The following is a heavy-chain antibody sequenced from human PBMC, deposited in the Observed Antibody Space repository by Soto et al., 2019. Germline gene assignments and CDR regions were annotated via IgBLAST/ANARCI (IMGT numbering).Heavy chain of an antibody. CDR1: GGSISNPDYY. Sequence: TLSLTCKVSGGSISNPDYYWSWIRQPPGKGLEWIGYINYSGNTYYNPSLKSRVFISVDTSKNQISLRLSSVTAADTAVYYCARVFTLTYNWFDYWGQGTLVTVSS. V-gene: IGHV4-30-4*01. J-gene: IGHJ5*01. D-gene: IGHD3-22*01. CDR3: ARVFTLTYNWFDY. CDR2: INYSGNT.